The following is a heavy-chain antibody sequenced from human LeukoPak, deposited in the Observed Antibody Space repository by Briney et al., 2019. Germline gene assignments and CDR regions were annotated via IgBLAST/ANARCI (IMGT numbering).Heavy chain of an antibody. CDR1: GGSISSSGYY. CDR3: ASAPISAAGFSFYFYGMDV. Sequence: SQTLSLTCSVSGGSISSSGYYWNWIRQPTGRGLEWIGSMSYSGSTFYSPSLKSRVSMSLDKSKSQFSLRVSSARAADTAVYYCASAPISAAGFSFYFYGMDVWGKGTTVTVSS. D-gene: IGHD6-13*01. V-gene: IGHV4-30-4*01. J-gene: IGHJ6*04. CDR2: MSYSGST.